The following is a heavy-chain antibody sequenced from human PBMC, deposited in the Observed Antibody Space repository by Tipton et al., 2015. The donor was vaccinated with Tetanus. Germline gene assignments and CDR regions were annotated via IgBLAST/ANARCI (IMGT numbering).Heavy chain of an antibody. CDR3: AAESARGINWFVP. CDR1: GGSISSGGYY. CDR2: IYYSGNTYT. Sequence: TLSLTCTVSGGSISSGGYYWNWIRQHPGRGLEWIGSIYYSGNTYTYYNPSLKSRVSLSVDKSASQFSLRLTSVTSADSAVYYCAAESARGINWFVPWGQGVLVNVSS. J-gene: IGHJ5*02. V-gene: IGHV4-31*03.